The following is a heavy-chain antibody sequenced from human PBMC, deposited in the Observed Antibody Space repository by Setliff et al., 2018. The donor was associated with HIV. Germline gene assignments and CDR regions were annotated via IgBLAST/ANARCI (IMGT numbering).Heavy chain of an antibody. CDR3: ARRGAYGYDYFDY. CDR2: IFHSART. J-gene: IGHJ4*02. CDR1: GYSISSGYY. D-gene: IGHD5-12*01. Sequence: SETLSLTCVVSGYSISSGYYWDWIRQPPGKGLERVANIFHSARTNYNPSLKGRVTISIDTSKNQFSLKLTSVTAADTAVYYCARRGAYGYDYFDYWGPGTLVTVSS. V-gene: IGHV4-38-2*01.